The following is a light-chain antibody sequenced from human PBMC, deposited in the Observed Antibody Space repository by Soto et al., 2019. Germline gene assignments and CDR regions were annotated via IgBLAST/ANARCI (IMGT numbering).Light chain of an antibody. CDR1: QTITEW. CDR3: QHYDSSSAT. CDR2: DVS. V-gene: IGKV1-5*01. Sequence: DIQMTQSPSTLSASVGDRVTLTCRASQTITEWLAWYQQKPGRAPKLLIYDVSTLESGVPSRFSGSGSGTEFTLTISSLQPDDFATYYCQHYDSSSATFGHGTKVDIK. J-gene: IGKJ1*01.